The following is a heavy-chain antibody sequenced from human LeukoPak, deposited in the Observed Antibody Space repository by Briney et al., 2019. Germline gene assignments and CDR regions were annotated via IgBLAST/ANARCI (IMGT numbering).Heavy chain of an antibody. CDR3: TRDRNHKWELIRGDY. V-gene: IGHV3-49*04. D-gene: IGHD1-26*01. CDR2: IRSNAYGETT. CDR1: GFTFGDYA. Sequence: GGSLRLSCTASGFTFGDYAMSWVRQAPGKGLEWVGFIRSNAYGETTEYAASVKGRFTISRDDSKSIAYLQMNSLKAEDTAVYYCTRDRNHKWELIRGDYWGQGTLVTVSS. J-gene: IGHJ4*02.